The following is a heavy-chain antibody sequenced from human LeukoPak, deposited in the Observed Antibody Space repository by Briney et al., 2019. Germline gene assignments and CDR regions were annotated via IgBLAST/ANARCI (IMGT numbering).Heavy chain of an antibody. V-gene: IGHV4-38-2*02. CDR3: ARVTGYMIEDYFDY. CDR1: GYSISSGYY. Sequence: SETLSLTCTVSGYSISSGYYWGWIRQPPGKGLEWIGSIYHSGSTNYNPSLKSRVTISVDTSKNQFSLRLSSVTAADTAVYYCARVTGYMIEDYFDYWGQGTLVTVSS. CDR2: IYHSGST. J-gene: IGHJ4*02. D-gene: IGHD3-22*01.